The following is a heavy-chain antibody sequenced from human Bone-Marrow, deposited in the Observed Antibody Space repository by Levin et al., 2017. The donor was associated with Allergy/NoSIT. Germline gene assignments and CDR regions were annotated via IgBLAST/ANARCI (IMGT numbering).Heavy chain of an antibody. CDR2: IYYSGST. V-gene: IGHV4-59*01. D-gene: IGHD4-17*01. CDR3: AREGDYGKTSYGMDV. J-gene: IGHJ6*02. CDR1: GGSISSYY. Sequence: ASETLSLTCTVSGGSISSYYWSWIRQPPGKGLEWIGYIYYSGSTNYNPSLKSRVTISVDTSKNQFSLKLSSVTAADTAVYYCAREGDYGKTSYGMDVWGQGTTVTVSS.